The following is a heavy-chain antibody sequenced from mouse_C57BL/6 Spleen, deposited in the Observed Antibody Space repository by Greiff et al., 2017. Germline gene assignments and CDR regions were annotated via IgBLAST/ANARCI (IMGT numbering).Heavy chain of an antibody. V-gene: IGHV1-76*01. D-gene: IGHD2-3*01. J-gene: IGHJ3*01. Sequence: VQLQQSGAELVRPGASVKLSCKASGYTFTDYYINWVKQRPGQGLEWIARIYPGSGNTYYNEKFKGKATLTAEKSSSTAYMQLSSLTSEDSAVYFCASNDGYYVFAYWGQGTLVTVSA. CDR1: GYTFTDYY. CDR3: ASNDGYYVFAY. CDR2: IYPGSGNT.